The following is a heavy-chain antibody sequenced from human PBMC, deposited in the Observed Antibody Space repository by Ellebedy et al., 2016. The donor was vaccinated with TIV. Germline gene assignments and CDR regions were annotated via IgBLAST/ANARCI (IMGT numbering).Heavy chain of an antibody. J-gene: IGHJ1*01. Sequence: PGGSLRLSCAASGFTFSSYWMGWVRQAPGKGLEWVANIKEDGSEKYYVDSVKGRFAISRDNAKNSLYLQMNSLRAEDTAVYYCARLIHYLGSCSGDNCQPESFQDWGQGTLVTVSS. CDR2: IKEDGSEK. CDR3: ARLIHYLGSCSGDNCQPESFQD. D-gene: IGHD2-15*01. CDR1: GFTFSSYW. V-gene: IGHV3-7*03.